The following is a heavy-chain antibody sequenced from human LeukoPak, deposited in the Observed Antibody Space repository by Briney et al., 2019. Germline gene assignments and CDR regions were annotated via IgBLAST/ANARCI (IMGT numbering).Heavy chain of an antibody. CDR3: ARPYYYDSRIDP. J-gene: IGHJ5*02. CDR1: GGSISRGDYY. Sequence: SETLSLTCTVSGGSISRGDYYWSWIRQPPGKGLEWIACMYYSGSTYYNPSLKSRVTMSADTSKNQLSLKLSSVTAADTAVYYCARPYYYDSRIDPWGQGILVTVSS. V-gene: IGHV4-30-4*01. CDR2: MYYSGST. D-gene: IGHD3-22*01.